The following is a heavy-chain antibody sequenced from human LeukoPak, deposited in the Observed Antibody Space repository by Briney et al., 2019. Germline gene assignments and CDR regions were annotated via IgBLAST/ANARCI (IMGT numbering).Heavy chain of an antibody. J-gene: IGHJ5*02. Sequence: GGSLRLSCAASGFTFDDYAMHWVRQAPGKGLEWVSGISWNSGSIGYADPVKGRFTISRDNAKNSLYLQMNSLRAEDMALYYCAKDTTGFLEWAFDPWGQGTLVTVSS. CDR2: ISWNSGSI. CDR3: AKDTTGFLEWAFDP. CDR1: GFTFDDYA. D-gene: IGHD3-3*01. V-gene: IGHV3-9*03.